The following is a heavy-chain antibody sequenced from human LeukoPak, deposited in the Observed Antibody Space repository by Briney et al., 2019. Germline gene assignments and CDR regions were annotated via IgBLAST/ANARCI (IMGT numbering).Heavy chain of an antibody. Sequence: PGGSLRLSCVASGFTFNIYWMHWVRQVPGKGLVWLSRMHYDGSTTTYADSVKGRFTISRDNAKNTLYLQLNSLRVEDTAMYYCARDARGWTFDYWGQGTLVTVSS. CDR3: ARDARGWTFDY. CDR1: GFTFNIYW. J-gene: IGHJ4*02. V-gene: IGHV3-74*01. D-gene: IGHD5-12*01. CDR2: MHYDGSTT.